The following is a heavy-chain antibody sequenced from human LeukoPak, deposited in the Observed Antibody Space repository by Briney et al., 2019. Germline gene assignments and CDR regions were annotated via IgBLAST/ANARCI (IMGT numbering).Heavy chain of an antibody. Sequence: SETLSLTCAVSGGSISSSNWWSWVRQPPGKGLEWIGEIYHSGSTNYNPSLKSRVTISVDKSKNQFSLKLSSVTAADTAVYYCARDRAGGLRFVEWLSAFDYWGQGTLVTVSS. CDR3: ARDRAGGLRFVEWLSAFDY. J-gene: IGHJ4*02. CDR2: IYHSGST. CDR1: GGSISSSNW. D-gene: IGHD3-3*01. V-gene: IGHV4-4*02.